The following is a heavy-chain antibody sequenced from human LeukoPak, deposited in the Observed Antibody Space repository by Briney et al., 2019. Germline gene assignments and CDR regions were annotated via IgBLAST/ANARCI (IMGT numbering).Heavy chain of an antibody. CDR2: IKEDGSVR. J-gene: IGHJ2*01. Sequence: PGGSLRLSCEGSAFIFSGHWMNWVRQTPGKGLEWVASIKEDGSVRQYVDSVKGRFSISRDNTKGSLFLHMNTLRAEDTAIYYCAKDRTVGASYWYFDLWGRGTLVTVSS. CDR1: AFIFSGHW. D-gene: IGHD1-26*01. V-gene: IGHV3-7*03. CDR3: AKDRTVGASYWYFDL.